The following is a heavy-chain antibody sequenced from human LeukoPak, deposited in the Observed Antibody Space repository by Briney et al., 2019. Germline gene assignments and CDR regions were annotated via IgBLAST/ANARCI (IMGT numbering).Heavy chain of an antibody. V-gene: IGHV4-59*11. D-gene: IGHD3-10*01. CDR2: IYYSGST. CDR1: GGSISSHY. J-gene: IGHJ4*02. CDR3: ARGSGQWGFDS. Sequence: SETLSLTCTVSGGSISSHYWSWIRQPPGKTLEWIGYIYYSGSTDYNPSLRSRVTISVDSSKNQFSLKLSSVTAADTAVYYCARGSGQWGFDSWGQGTLVTVSS.